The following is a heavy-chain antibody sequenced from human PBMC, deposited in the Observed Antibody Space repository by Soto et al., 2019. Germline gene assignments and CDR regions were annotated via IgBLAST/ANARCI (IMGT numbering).Heavy chain of an antibody. J-gene: IGHJ4*02. CDR3: AKATSGSMHVFHD. Sequence: EGQLLESGGGLVQPGGSLRLSCAASGFTFSNYAMSWVRQAPGKGLECVSGISGSGGSTYYADSVTGRFTISRDNSKDTLYLQMNSLRAEDTAVYYCAKATSGSMHVFHDWGQGSLVTVSS. V-gene: IGHV3-23*01. CDR2: ISGSGGST. D-gene: IGHD3-22*01. CDR1: GFTFSNYA.